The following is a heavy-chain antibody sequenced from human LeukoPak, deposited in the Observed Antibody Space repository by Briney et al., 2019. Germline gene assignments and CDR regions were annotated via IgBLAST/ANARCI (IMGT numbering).Heavy chain of an antibody. CDR1: GGSISSGGYY. D-gene: IGHD4-11*01. CDR2: IYYSGST. CDR3: ARAVTTRGWFDP. Sequence: SETLSLTCTVSGGSISSGGYYWSWIRQHAGKGLEWIGYIYYSGSTYYNPSLKSRVIISVDTSKNQFSLKLSSVTAADTAVYYCARAVTTRGWFDPWGQGTLVTVSS. J-gene: IGHJ5*02. V-gene: IGHV4-31*03.